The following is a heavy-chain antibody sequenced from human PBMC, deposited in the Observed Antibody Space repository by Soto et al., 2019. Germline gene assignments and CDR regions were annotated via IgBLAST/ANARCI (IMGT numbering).Heavy chain of an antibody. Sequence: SVKVSCKASGGTFSSYAISWVRQAPGQGLEWMGGIIPIFGTANYAQKFQGRVTITADKSTSTAYMELSSLRSEDTAVYYCARSTYSYGSGSYYKMTWYYYCGMGVRGQGTTVTVSS. D-gene: IGHD3-10*01. CDR2: IIPIFGTA. CDR1: GGTFSSYA. CDR3: ARSTYSYGSGSYYKMTWYYYCGMGV. V-gene: IGHV1-69*06. J-gene: IGHJ6*02.